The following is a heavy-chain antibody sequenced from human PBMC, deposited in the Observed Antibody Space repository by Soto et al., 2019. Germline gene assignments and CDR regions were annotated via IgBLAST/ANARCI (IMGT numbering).Heavy chain of an antibody. J-gene: IGHJ6*02. D-gene: IGHD2-2*01. CDR2: IIPILGIA. V-gene: IGHV1-69*08. CDR3: ARDGRYCSSTSCYADYYYYGMDV. Sequence: QVQLVQSGAEVKKPGSSVKVSCKASGGTFSSYTISWVRQAPGQGLEWMGRIIPILGIANYAQKFQGRVTMTADKATSTAYMELSSLRSEDTAVYYCARDGRYCSSTSCYADYYYYGMDVWGQGTTVTVSS. CDR1: GGTFSSYT.